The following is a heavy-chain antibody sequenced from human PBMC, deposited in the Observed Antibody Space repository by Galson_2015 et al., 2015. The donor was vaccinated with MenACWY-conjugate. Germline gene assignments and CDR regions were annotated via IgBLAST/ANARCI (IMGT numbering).Heavy chain of an antibody. CDR1: GYTFTSYG. V-gene: IGHV1-18*01. Sequence: SVKVSCKASGYTFTSYGISWVRQAPGQGLEWMGWISAYNGNTNYAQELQGRVTMTTDTSTSTAYMELRSLRSDDTAVYYCAGPSTGSWHDAFDIWGQGTMVTVSS. CDR2: ISAYNGNT. CDR3: AGPSTGSWHDAFDI. J-gene: IGHJ3*02. D-gene: IGHD6-13*01.